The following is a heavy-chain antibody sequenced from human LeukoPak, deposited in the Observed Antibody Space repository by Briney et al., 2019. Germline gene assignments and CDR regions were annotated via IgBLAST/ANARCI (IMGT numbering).Heavy chain of an antibody. V-gene: IGHV4-34*01. CDR1: GGSFSGYY. J-gene: IGHJ3*02. CDR2: INHSGST. Sequence: SETLSLACAVYGGSFSGYYWSWIRQPPGKGLEWIGEINHSGSTNSNASLKSRVTISVDTSKNQFSLKLSSVTAADTAVYYCARVGPIVATIDDAFDIWGQGTMVTVSS. CDR3: ARVGPIVATIDDAFDI. D-gene: IGHD5-12*01.